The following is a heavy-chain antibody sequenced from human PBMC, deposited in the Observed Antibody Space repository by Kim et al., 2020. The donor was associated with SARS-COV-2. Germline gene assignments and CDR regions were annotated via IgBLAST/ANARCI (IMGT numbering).Heavy chain of an antibody. Sequence: ASVKVSCKASGYTFTGYYMHWVRQAPGQGLEWMGWINPNSGGTNYAQKFQGWVTMTRDTSISTAYMELSRLRSDDTAVYYCARDITMVRGAPEAYYYGMDVWGQGTTVTVSS. CDR2: INPNSGGT. V-gene: IGHV1-2*04. CDR1: GYTFTGYY. CDR3: ARDITMVRGAPEAYYYGMDV. J-gene: IGHJ6*02. D-gene: IGHD3-10*01.